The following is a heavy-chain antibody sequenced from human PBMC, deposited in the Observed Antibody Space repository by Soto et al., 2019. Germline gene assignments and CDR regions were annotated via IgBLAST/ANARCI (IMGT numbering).Heavy chain of an antibody. V-gene: IGHV1-18*01. CDR3: ARCYCSVGSCYTCWHFDL. CDR2: IGPYNGNT. D-gene: IGHD2-15*01. CDR1: GYTFADYG. Sequence: QAQLVQSGAEVKKPGASVKVSCQAGGYTFADYGISWVRQAPGQGLEWMGWIGPYNGNTNYAQNLQDRDTMTTDTSTNTAYMELSSLRSDDTALYYCARCYCSVGSCYTCWHFDLWGRGTLLTVSS. J-gene: IGHJ2*01.